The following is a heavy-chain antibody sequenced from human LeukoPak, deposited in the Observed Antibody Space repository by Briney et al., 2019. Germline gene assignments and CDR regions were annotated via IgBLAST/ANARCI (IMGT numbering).Heavy chain of an antibody. CDR3: ARDRSNIVLMVYEENWFDP. CDR1: GGTFSSYA. D-gene: IGHD2-8*01. CDR2: IIPIFGTA. J-gene: IGHJ5*02. Sequence: SVKVSCKASGGTFSSYAISWVRQAPGQGLEWMGRIIPIFGTASYAQKFQGRVTITTDESTSTAYMELSSLRSEDTAVYYCARDRSNIVLMVYEENWFDPWGQGTLVTVSS. V-gene: IGHV1-69*05.